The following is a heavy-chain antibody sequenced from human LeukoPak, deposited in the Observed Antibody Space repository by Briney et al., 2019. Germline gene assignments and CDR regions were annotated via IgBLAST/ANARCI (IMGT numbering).Heavy chain of an antibody. Sequence: GGALRLFCGASGFTFSSYSMNWVRQAPGKGLEGVFYISSSSSTIYYADSVKGRFTISRDNAKNSLYLQMNSLRAEDTAVYYCAREGGDYTTDAFDIWGQGTMVTVSS. D-gene: IGHD4-17*01. CDR3: AREGGDYTTDAFDI. J-gene: IGHJ3*02. CDR2: ISSSSSTI. V-gene: IGHV3-48*04. CDR1: GFTFSSYS.